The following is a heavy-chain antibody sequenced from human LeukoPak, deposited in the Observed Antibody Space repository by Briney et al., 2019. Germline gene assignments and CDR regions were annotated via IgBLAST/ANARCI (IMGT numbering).Heavy chain of an antibody. Sequence: PGGSLRLSCVASGIIFSDFGMHWVRQAPGKGLEWMAIIWYDGSNKYYADSVKGRFTISRDNSQNTMYLQMNSLRAEDTAVYYCAKATCSGANCFSNSRDAFDMWGQGTVVTVSS. CDR3: AKATCSGANCFSNSRDAFDM. D-gene: IGHD2-15*01. CDR2: IWYDGSNK. V-gene: IGHV3-33*03. CDR1: GIIFSDFG. J-gene: IGHJ3*02.